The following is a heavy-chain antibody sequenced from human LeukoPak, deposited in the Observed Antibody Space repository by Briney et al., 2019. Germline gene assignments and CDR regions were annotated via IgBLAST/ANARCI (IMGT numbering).Heavy chain of an antibody. CDR1: GYTFTGYY. CDR3: AGTYCSNTSCYLPPTDAFDI. V-gene: IGHV1-2*02. Sequence: GASVKVSCKASGYTFTGYYMHWVRQAAGQGLEWMGWINPNSGGTNYAQKFQGRVNITRDTSISTAYMELSRLRSDDTAVYYCAGTYCSNTSCYLPPTDAFDIWGQGTMVTVSS. D-gene: IGHD2-2*01. J-gene: IGHJ3*02. CDR2: INPNSGGT.